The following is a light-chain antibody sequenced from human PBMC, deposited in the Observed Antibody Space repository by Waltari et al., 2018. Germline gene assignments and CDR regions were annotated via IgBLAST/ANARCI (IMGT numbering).Light chain of an antibody. CDR1: ESVATW. V-gene: IGKV1-5*03. CDR2: RTS. J-gene: IGKJ1*01. Sequence: DVHMTQSPHAVSASVGDTVTMTCRASESVATWLAWYHQQSGGVPRLLMYRTSTLERGVPSRFSGSGAGTEFTLTINNLQPEDTGTYFCLQYNAYRTFGPGTNVEV. CDR3: LQYNAYRT.